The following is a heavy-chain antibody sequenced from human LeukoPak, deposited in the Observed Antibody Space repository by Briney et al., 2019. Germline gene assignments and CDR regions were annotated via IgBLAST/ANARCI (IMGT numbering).Heavy chain of an antibody. CDR3: ATAGYRYSGSYSFDY. CDR1: GGSFSGYY. D-gene: IGHD1-26*01. CDR2: INHSGST. Sequence: SETLSLTCAVSGGSFSGYYWSWIRQPPGKGLEWIGEINHSGSTNYNPSLKSRVTISVDTSKNQFSLKLSSVTAADTAVYYCATAGYRYSGSYSFDYWGQGTLVTVSS. J-gene: IGHJ4*02. V-gene: IGHV4-34*01.